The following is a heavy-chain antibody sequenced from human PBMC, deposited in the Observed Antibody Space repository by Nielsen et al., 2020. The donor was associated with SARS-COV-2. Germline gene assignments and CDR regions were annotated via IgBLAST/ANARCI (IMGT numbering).Heavy chain of an antibody. CDR2: IHYSGRT. Sequence: SETLSLTCTVSGGSIGNYYWSWIRQPPGKGPEWIGYIHYSGRTTYNPSLKSRITISADTSRNQFSLTLTSVTAADTAIYYCARENYGNYYFDYWGQGILVTVSS. J-gene: IGHJ4*02. CDR1: GGSIGNYY. V-gene: IGHV4-59*12. D-gene: IGHD4-11*01. CDR3: ARENYGNYYFDY.